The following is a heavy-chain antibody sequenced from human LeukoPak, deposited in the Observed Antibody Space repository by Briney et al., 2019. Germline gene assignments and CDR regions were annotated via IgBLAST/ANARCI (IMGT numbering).Heavy chain of an antibody. D-gene: IGHD3-22*01. V-gene: IGHV3-21*01. Sequence: PGRSLRLSCAASGFAFSSYGMHWVRQAPGKGLEWVSSISSSSSYIYYADSVKGRFTISRDNAKNSLYLQMNSLRAEDTAVYYCARDWNYYDSSGYYPYYYGVDVWGQGTTVTVSS. CDR2: ISSSSSYI. CDR1: GFAFSSYG. CDR3: ARDWNYYDSSGYYPYYYGVDV. J-gene: IGHJ6*02.